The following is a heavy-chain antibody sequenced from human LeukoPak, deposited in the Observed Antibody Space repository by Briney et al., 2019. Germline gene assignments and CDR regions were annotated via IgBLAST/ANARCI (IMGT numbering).Heavy chain of an antibody. CDR2: IKEEQSQN. CDR3: ARRDLRYCSSTSCPAQYYGVDV. V-gene: IGHV3-7*03. CDR1: GFIFSSHW. D-gene: IGHD2-2*01. Sequence: PGGSLRLSCSASGFIFSSHWMSSVRQAPGKGQERVANIKEEQSQNYDVPSVKGRFTISRDNAKNSLYLQTNSLRAEDTAVYYCARRDLRYCSSTSCPAQYYGVDVWGKGTTVTVSS. J-gene: IGHJ6*04.